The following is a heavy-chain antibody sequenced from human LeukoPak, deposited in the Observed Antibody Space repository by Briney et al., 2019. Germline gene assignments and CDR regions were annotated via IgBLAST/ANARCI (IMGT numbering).Heavy chain of an antibody. CDR1: GFTFNSYA. J-gene: IGHJ6*02. Sequence: PGTSPRLSCAASGFTFNSYAMHWVRQAPGKGLEWVTVISYDGSNKYYADSVKGRFTISRDNSKNTLYLQMNSLRAEDTAVYYCARLDVAGRDYYYGMDVWGQGTTVTVSS. D-gene: IGHD6-19*01. CDR2: ISYDGSNK. V-gene: IGHV3-30-3*01. CDR3: ARLDVAGRDYYYGMDV.